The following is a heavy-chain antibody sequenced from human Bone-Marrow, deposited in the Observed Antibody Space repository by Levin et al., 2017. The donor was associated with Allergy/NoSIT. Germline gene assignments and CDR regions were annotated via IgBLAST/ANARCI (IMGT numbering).Heavy chain of an antibody. CDR2: IRTERDGGTT. Sequence: GGSLRLSCAASGFTFNNAWMSWVRQAPGKGLEWVGRIRTERDGGTTDYAAPVRGRFTISRDDSKNTLYLQMDSLKTEDTAVYYCARRDEVGEDVGKSYYCRDLDVWGQGTTVTVSS. CDR3: ARRDEVGEDVGKSYYCRDLDV. D-gene: IGHD1-26*01. V-gene: IGHV3-15*01. J-gene: IGHJ6*02. CDR1: GFTFNNAW.